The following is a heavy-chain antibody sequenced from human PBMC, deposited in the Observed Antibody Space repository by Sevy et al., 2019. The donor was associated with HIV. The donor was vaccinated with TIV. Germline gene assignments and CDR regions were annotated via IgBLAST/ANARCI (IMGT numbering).Heavy chain of an antibody. J-gene: IGHJ4*02. CDR3: AKDEYYDFWSGYGDFDY. CDR1: GFTFSSYA. D-gene: IGHD3-3*01. V-gene: IGHV3-23*01. CDR2: ISGSGGST. Sequence: GGSLRLSCAASGFTFSSYAMSWVRQAPGKGLEWVSAISGSGGSTYYADSVKGRFTISRDNSKNTLYLQMNSLRAEDTAVYYCAKDEYYDFWSGYGDFDYWGQGTLVTVSS.